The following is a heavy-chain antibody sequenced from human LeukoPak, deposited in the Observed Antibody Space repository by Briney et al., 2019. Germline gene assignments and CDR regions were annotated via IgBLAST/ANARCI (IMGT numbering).Heavy chain of an antibody. CDR2: ITRSGTFI. CDR1: RFTFSSYT. CDR3: ARARYGSSGYYGLLDY. D-gene: IGHD3-22*01. Sequence: GGSLTLSCAASRFTFSSYTMNWVRRAPGKGLEWVSSITRSGTFIYYADSVKGRFTISRDNAKNSLYLQMNSLRAEDTAVYSCARARYGSSGYYGLLDYWGQGTLVTVSS. J-gene: IGHJ4*02. V-gene: IGHV3-21*01.